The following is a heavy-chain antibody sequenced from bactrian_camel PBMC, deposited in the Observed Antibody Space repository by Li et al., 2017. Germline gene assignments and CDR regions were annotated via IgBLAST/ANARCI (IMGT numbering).Heavy chain of an antibody. CDR3: AAEEAVDETSCGRLH. CDR2: LRKDGTT. CDR1: AYILENCG. D-gene: IGHD1*01. J-gene: IGHJ4*01. Sequence: HVQLVESGGGEVQAGGSLKLSCAGSAYILENCGMVWYRQAPGKEENLVSLRKDGTTIYATSVKGRFTISQDATKNTLYLQMNSLKTDDTGVYYCAAEEAVDETSCGRLHWGQGTQVTVS. V-gene: IGHV3S55*01.